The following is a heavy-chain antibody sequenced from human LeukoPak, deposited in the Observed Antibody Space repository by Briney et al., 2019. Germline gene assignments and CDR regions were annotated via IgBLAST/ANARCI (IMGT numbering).Heavy chain of an antibody. J-gene: IGHJ4*02. CDR1: GFTFSSYA. V-gene: IGHV3-30*01. CDR3: AREGMSIVGATHTFDY. Sequence: LTGRSLRLSCAASGFTFSSYAMHWVRQAPGKGLEWVAVISYDGSNKYYADSVKGRFTISRDNSKNTLYLQMNSLRAEDTAVYYCAREGMSIVGATHTFDYWGQRTLVTVSS. CDR2: ISYDGSNK. D-gene: IGHD1-26*01.